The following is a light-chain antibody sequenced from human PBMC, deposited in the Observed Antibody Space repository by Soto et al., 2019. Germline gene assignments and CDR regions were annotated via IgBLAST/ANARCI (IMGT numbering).Light chain of an antibody. CDR2: GAS. CDR3: QQSFSTPPLT. J-gene: IGKJ4*01. Sequence: IQMTQSPSSLSASVGDRVTITCRARQNISTYLHWYQQKPGRATKLLIYGASSLQSGVPSSFNGRGSETDFTLTISSLQPEDFATYYCQQSFSTPPLTFGGGTKVEIK. V-gene: IGKV1-39*01. CDR1: QNISTY.